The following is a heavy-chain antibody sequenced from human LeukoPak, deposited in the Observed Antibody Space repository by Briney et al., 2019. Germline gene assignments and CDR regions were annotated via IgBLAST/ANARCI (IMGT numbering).Heavy chain of an antibody. Sequence: SETLSLTCAVYGGSFSGYYWSWIRQPPGKGLEWIGSIYYSGSTYYNPSLKSRVTISVDTSKNQFSLKLSSVTAAGTAVYYCARRYCSSTSCLLSWFDPWGQGTLVTVSS. D-gene: IGHD2-2*01. CDR1: GGSFSGYY. V-gene: IGHV4-34*01. CDR3: ARRYCSSTSCLLSWFDP. J-gene: IGHJ5*02. CDR2: IYYSGST.